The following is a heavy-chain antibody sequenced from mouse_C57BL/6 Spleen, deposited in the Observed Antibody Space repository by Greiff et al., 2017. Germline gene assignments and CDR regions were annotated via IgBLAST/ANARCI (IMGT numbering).Heavy chain of an antibody. J-gene: IGHJ4*01. Sequence: EVQLQQSGPELVKPGASVKISCKASGYSFTGYYMNWVKQSPEKSLEWIGEINPSTGGTTYNQKFKAKATLTVDKSSSTAYMQLKSLTSEDSAVYYCARQLRLRGAMDYWGQGTSVTVSS. CDR1: GYSFTGYY. CDR2: INPSTGGT. CDR3: ARQLRLRGAMDY. V-gene: IGHV1-42*01. D-gene: IGHD3-2*02.